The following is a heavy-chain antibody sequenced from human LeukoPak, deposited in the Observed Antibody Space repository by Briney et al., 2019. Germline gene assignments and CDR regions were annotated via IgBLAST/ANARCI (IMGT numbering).Heavy chain of an antibody. V-gene: IGHV3-23*01. Sequence: GGSLRLSCAASGFTFSSYAMSWVRQAPGKGLEWVPAISGSGGSTYYADSVKGRFTISRDNPKNTLYLQMNSLRAEDTAVYYCAKGGYSGYDYEGEYFDYWGQGTLVTVSS. D-gene: IGHD5-12*01. CDR3: AKGGYSGYDYEGEYFDY. J-gene: IGHJ4*02. CDR2: ISGSGGST. CDR1: GFTFSSYA.